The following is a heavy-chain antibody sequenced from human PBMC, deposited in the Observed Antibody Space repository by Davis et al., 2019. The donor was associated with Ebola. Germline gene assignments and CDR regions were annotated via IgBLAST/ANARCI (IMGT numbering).Heavy chain of an antibody. V-gene: IGHV4-59*01. CDR3: ARDHGAGNLDV. J-gene: IGHJ6*02. Sequence: SETLSLTCAVYGGSFSGYYWTWIRQSPGKGLEWIGNVYYSGNTHYNPSLKSRATISVDTSENHFSLRLRSVTIADTAVYYCARDHGAGNLDVWGQGTTVTVSS. D-gene: IGHD3-16*01. CDR1: GGSFSGYY. CDR2: VYYSGNT.